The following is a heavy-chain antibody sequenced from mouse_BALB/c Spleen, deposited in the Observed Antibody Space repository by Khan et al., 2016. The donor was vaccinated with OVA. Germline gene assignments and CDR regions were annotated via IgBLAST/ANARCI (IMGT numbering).Heavy chain of an antibody. Sequence: VQLQQSGPELVRPGASVKISCKASGYSFTGYFMNWVMQSHGKSLEWIGRINPHIGETFYNQRFKDKATLTVDESSSTALMVLRSLASDDSAVYYCTRIYRSDFDYWGQGTTLTVSS. D-gene: IGHD1-1*01. V-gene: IGHV1-20*02. CDR3: TRIYRSDFDY. J-gene: IGHJ2*01. CDR1: GYSFTGYF. CDR2: INPHIGET.